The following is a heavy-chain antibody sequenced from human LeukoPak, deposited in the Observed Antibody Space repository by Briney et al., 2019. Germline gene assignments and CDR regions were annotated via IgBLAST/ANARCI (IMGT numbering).Heavy chain of an antibody. Sequence: GESLKISCKGSGYSFTSYWIGWVRHLPGKGLEWMAIIYPVDIHPGDSNIYYAPSFQGQVTISIDKSITTAYLQWSTLKASDTAIYYCARRGNWGFPPPYFDYWGQGTLVTVSS. CDR1: GYSFTSYW. V-gene: IGHV5-51*01. CDR3: ARRGNWGFPPPYFDY. D-gene: IGHD7-27*01. J-gene: IGHJ4*02. CDR2: IYPVDIHPGDSNI.